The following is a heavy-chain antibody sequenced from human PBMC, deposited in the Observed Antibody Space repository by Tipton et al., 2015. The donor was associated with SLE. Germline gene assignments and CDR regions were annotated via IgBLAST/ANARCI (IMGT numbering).Heavy chain of an antibody. Sequence: QLVQSGAEVKKPGSSVKVSCKASGGTFSGYAISWVRQAPGQGLERTGGVIPILGIANYAQNFQGRVTIPTDEPTSTAYMELCSLRSEDTSVYYWARQGSRNVDVAFDIWGQGTMVTVSS. CDR2: VIPILGIA. D-gene: IGHD1-14*01. CDR1: GGTFSGYA. V-gene: IGHV1-69*05. J-gene: IGHJ3*02. CDR3: ARQGSRNVDVAFDI.